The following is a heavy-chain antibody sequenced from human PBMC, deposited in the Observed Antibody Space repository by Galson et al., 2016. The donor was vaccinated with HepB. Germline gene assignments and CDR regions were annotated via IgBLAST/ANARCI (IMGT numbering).Heavy chain of an antibody. V-gene: IGHV3-7*03. D-gene: IGHD2/OR15-2a*01. CDR1: GVTFRRSC. J-gene: IGHJ4*02. CDR2: INDDRHAT. CDR3: AREPFLSPWDY. Sequence: SLRLSCAASGVTFRRSCMVWVRQARGAGLEWEAHINDDRHATSYVDCVKGRFTIPRGNVKNSLYLQRNSLRVEDTAVYFCAREPFLSPWDYWGPGTLVTVSA.